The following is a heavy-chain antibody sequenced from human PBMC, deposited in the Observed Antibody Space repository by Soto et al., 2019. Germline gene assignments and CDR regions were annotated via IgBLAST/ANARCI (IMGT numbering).Heavy chain of an antibody. D-gene: IGHD2-21*02. CDR3: ARVTEKATFEY. Sequence: ATLSLTCTVSGGSISSYYWSWIRQPPGKGLEWIGYIYYSGSTNYNPSLKSRVTISVDTSKNQFSLKLSSVTAADTDVYYCARVTEKATFEYWGQGTLVTVSS. J-gene: IGHJ4*02. CDR2: IYYSGST. V-gene: IGHV4-59*01. CDR1: GGSISSYY.